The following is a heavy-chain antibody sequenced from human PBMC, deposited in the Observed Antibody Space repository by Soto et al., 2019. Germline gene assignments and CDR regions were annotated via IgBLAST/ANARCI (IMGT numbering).Heavy chain of an antibody. Sequence: SVKVSCKTSGATFRSYAISWVRQAPGQGLEWMGGIVPTVDTSTYAQKFQGRVTITADKFTNTVYMELSSLRSDDTAVYYCVRVVAIPGYPDNSGQGTLVTVSS. D-gene: IGHD5-12*01. V-gene: IGHV1-69*06. J-gene: IGHJ4*02. CDR3: VRVVAIPGYPDN. CDR2: IVPTVDTS. CDR1: GATFRSYA.